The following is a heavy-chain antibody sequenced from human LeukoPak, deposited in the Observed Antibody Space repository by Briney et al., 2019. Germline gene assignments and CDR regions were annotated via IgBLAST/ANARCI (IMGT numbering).Heavy chain of an antibody. D-gene: IGHD2-15*01. V-gene: IGHV3-23*01. CDR3: AKTQGYYDA. Sequence: GGSLRLSCTASGFTFSSYSMIWVRHAPGKGLELVSGIWGADDKTVYGDAVKGRFTISRDNSKNTLYLQMNSLRADDTAVYYCAKTQGYYDAWGQGALVTVSS. CDR1: GFTFSSYS. CDR2: IWGADDKT. J-gene: IGHJ5*02.